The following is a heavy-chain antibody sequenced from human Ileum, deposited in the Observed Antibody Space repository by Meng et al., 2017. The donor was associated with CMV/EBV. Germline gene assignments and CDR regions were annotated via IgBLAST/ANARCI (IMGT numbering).Heavy chain of an antibody. J-gene: IGHJ4*02. Sequence: SRCLSCAASGFPFRRYWRHWVRPAPGTELLWVSRINSDGSSTSYADSMKGRFTISRDNAKNTLYLQMNSLRAEDTAMYYCAEFGSDYWGQGTLVTVSS. D-gene: IGHD3-16*01. CDR2: INSDGSST. CDR3: AEFGSDY. CDR1: GFPFRRYW. V-gene: IGHV3-74*01.